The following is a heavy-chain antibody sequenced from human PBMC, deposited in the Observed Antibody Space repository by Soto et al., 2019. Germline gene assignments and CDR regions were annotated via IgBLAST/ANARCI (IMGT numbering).Heavy chain of an antibody. J-gene: IGHJ6*02. Sequence: SVKVCCKASGVTFSSYAISWVRQAPGQGLEWMGGIIPIFGTANYAQKFQGRVTITADESTSTAYMELSSLRSEDTAVYYCARDSYCGGDCYFNYYYYGMDVWG. V-gene: IGHV1-69*13. CDR2: IIPIFGTA. CDR3: ARDSYCGGDCYFNYYYYGMDV. CDR1: GVTFSSYA. D-gene: IGHD2-21*02.